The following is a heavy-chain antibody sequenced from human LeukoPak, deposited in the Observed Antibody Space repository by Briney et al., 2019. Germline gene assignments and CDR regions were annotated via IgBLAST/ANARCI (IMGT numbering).Heavy chain of an antibody. Sequence: GESLKISGKGSGYSFTSYWIGWVRQMPGKGLEWMGIIYPGDSDTRYSPSFQGQVTISADKSISTAYLQWSSLKASDTAMYYCARPRRYCSSTSCYAEDDAFDIWGQGTMVTVSS. CDR3: ARPRRYCSSTSCYAEDDAFDI. CDR2: IYPGDSDT. V-gene: IGHV5-51*01. J-gene: IGHJ3*02. CDR1: GYSFTSYW. D-gene: IGHD2-2*01.